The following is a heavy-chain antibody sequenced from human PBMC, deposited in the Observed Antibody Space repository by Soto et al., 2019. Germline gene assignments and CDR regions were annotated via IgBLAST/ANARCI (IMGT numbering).Heavy chain of an antibody. CDR1: GGSISRGGYY. J-gene: IGHJ6*02. V-gene: IGHV4-31*03. D-gene: IGHD3-10*01. Sequence: SETVSLTCTVSGGSISRGGYYWSWIRQHPGKGLEWIGYIYYSGSTYYNPSLKSRVTISVDTSKNQFSLKLSSVTAADTAVYYCARAPDPNYYYGSGSYGLGYYYGMDVWGQGPPVTVSS. CDR2: IYYSGST. CDR3: ARAPDPNYYYGSGSYGLGYYYGMDV.